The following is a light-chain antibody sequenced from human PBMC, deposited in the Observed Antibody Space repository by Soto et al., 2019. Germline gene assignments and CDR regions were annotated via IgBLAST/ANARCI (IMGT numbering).Light chain of an antibody. Sequence: DIVMTQSPDSLPVSLGERATINCKSSQSLLYSSNNKHYLAWYQQTPGQPPKLLIFWASTRESGVPDRFSGSGYGKEFTLTISRLQAEDVAVYYCQQYYDTPYSFGQGTKLEIK. CDR1: QSLLYSSNNKHY. CDR2: WAS. V-gene: IGKV4-1*01. CDR3: QQYYDTPYS. J-gene: IGKJ2*03.